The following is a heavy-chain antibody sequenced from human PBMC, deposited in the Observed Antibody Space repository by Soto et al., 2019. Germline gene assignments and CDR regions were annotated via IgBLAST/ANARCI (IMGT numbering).Heavy chain of an antibody. CDR2: IYYSGST. D-gene: IGHD3-22*01. Sequence: SETLFLTCTVSGGSISSGGYYWSWIRQHPGKGLEWIGYIYYSGSTYYNPSLKSRVTISVDTSKNQFSLKLSSVTAADTAVYYCARSLRPLMGRSGYYYEGSHAFDIWGQGTMVTVSS. J-gene: IGHJ3*02. V-gene: IGHV4-31*03. CDR1: GGSISSGGYY. CDR3: ARSLRPLMGRSGYYYEGSHAFDI.